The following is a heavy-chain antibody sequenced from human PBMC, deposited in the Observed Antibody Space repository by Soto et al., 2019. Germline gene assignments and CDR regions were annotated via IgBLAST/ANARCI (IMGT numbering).Heavy chain of an antibody. CDR3: ARGSFYGDYLVDY. CDR2: INHSGGT. D-gene: IGHD4-17*01. J-gene: IGHJ4*02. Sequence: QVQLQQWGAGLLKPSETLSLTCAVYGGSFSGYYWSWIRQPPGAGLEWMGEINHSGGTNYNPSLKSRVTISLDKSKNQFSLRLSSVTAADTAVYYCARGSFYGDYLVDYWGQGTLVTVSS. CDR1: GGSFSGYY. V-gene: IGHV4-34*01.